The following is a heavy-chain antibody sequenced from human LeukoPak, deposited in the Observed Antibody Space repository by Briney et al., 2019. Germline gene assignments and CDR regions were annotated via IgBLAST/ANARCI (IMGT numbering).Heavy chain of an antibody. V-gene: IGHV3-23*01. Sequence: GGSLRLSCAASGFTFSSYAMHWVRQAPGKGLEWVSYINNIGTNIYYADSVKGRFTISRDNSKNTLYLQMNSLRAEDTGVYYCATRAYDYVWGSYPYWGQGTLVTVSS. CDR2: INNIGTNI. CDR1: GFTFSSYA. CDR3: ATRAYDYVWGSYPY. J-gene: IGHJ4*02. D-gene: IGHD3-16*02.